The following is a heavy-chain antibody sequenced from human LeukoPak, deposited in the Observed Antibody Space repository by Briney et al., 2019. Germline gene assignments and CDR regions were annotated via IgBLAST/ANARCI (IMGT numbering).Heavy chain of an antibody. V-gene: IGHV3-7*01. CDR3: ARDIVVPTSSYYYYYGMDV. J-gene: IGHJ6*02. D-gene: IGHD2-2*01. CDR1: GFTFSSYW. CDR2: IKQDGSEK. Sequence: PGGSLRLSSAASGFTFSSYWMSWVRQAPGKGLEWVANIKQDGSEKYYVDSVKGRFTISRDNAKNSLYLQMNSLRAEDTAVYYCARDIVVPTSSYYYYYGMDVWGQGTTVTVSS.